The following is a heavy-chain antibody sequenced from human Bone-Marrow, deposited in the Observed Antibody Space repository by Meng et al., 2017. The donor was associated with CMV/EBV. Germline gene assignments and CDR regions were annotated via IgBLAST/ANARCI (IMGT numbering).Heavy chain of an antibody. CDR2: IKSKTDGGTT. J-gene: IGHJ6*02. CDR3: AKDRAVVWTQDGKDV. Sequence: GESLKISCAASGFTFSNAWMSWVRQAPGKGLEWVGRIKSKTDGGTTDYAAPVKGRFTISRDNSKNTLYLQMNSLRAEDTAVYYCAKDRAVVWTQDGKDVWGQGTTVTVSS. CDR1: GFTFSNAW. V-gene: IGHV3-15*01. D-gene: IGHD3/OR15-3a*01.